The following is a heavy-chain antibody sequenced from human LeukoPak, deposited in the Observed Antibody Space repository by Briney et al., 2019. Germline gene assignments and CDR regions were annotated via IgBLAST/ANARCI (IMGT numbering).Heavy chain of an antibody. CDR1: GYTFTGYY. CDR2: INPNSGGT. V-gene: IGHV1-2*02. Sequence: ASVKVSCKASGYTFTGYYMRWVRQAPGQGHEWMGWINPNSGGTKYAQKFQGRVTMTRDTSISTAYMELSRLRSDDTAVYYCARDNHDFWSGSPRFDYWGQGTLVTVSS. J-gene: IGHJ4*02. D-gene: IGHD3-3*01. CDR3: ARDNHDFWSGSPRFDY.